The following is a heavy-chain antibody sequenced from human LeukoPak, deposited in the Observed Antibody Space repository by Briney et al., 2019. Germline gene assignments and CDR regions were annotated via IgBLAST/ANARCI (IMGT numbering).Heavy chain of an antibody. D-gene: IGHD3-10*01. V-gene: IGHV3-30*18. CDR3: AKDAYGSGSYGAFDI. Sequence: HPGRSLRLSCAASGFSFSRYGMHWVRQAPGKGLEWVAVISNDGSNKNHVDSVKGRFTISRDNSKNTLFLQMNSLRAEDTAVYYCAKDAYGSGSYGAFDIWGQGTILTVSS. CDR2: ISNDGSNK. J-gene: IGHJ3*02. CDR1: GFSFSRYG.